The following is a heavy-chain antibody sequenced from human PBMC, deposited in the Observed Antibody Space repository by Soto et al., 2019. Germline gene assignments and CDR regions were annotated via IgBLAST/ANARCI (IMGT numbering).Heavy chain of an antibody. V-gene: IGHV4-30-2*01. D-gene: IGHD2-21*02. Sequence: PSETLSLTCAVSGGSISSGGYSWSWIRQPPGKGLEWIGYIYHSGSTYYNPSLKSRVTISVDRSKNQFSLKLSSVTAADTAVYYCARAVDCGGDCFYFDYWGQGTLVTVSS. J-gene: IGHJ4*02. CDR2: IYHSGST. CDR1: GGSISSGGYS. CDR3: ARAVDCGGDCFYFDY.